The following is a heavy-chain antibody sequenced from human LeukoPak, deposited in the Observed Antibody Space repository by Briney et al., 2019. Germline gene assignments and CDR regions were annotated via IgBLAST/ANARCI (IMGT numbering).Heavy chain of an antibody. CDR3: ARVSPVLRFLEWLLYDAFDI. Sequence: ASVKVSCKASGYTFTSYGISWVRQAPGQGLEWMGWISAYNGNTNYAQKLQGRVTMTTDTSTSTAYMELRSLRSDDTAVYYCARVSPVLRFLEWLLYDAFDIWGQGTMVTVSS. CDR1: GYTFTSYG. CDR2: ISAYNGNT. J-gene: IGHJ3*02. V-gene: IGHV1-18*01. D-gene: IGHD3-3*01.